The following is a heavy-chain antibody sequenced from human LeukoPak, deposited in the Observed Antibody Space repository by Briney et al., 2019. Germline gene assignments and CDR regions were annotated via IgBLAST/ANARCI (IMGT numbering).Heavy chain of an antibody. CDR1: GGSISSYY. CDR3: GGAAYSSGWYETYYYYYMDV. J-gene: IGHJ6*03. D-gene: IGHD6-19*01. CDR2: IYYSGST. V-gene: IGHV4-59*01. Sequence: SETLSLTCTVSGGSISSYYWSWVRQPPGKGLEWVGYIYYSGSTNYNPSLKSRVTISVETTKKQYTQKRSSVTAADTAVYYCGGAAYSSGWYETYYYYYMDVWGKGTTVTVSS.